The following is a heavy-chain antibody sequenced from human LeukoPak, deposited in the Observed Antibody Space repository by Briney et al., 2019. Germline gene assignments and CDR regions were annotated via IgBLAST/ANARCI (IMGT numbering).Heavy chain of an antibody. Sequence: GGSLRLSCAASGFTFSDYYMSWIRQAPGKGLEWVSYISSSGSTIYYADSVKGRFTISRDNAKNSLYLQMNSLRAEDTAVYYCARVIGVRFLEWPNPGAFDIWAKGQWSPSLQ. D-gene: IGHD3-3*01. CDR2: ISSSGSTI. J-gene: IGHJ3*02. CDR3: ARVIGVRFLEWPNPGAFDI. V-gene: IGHV3-11*04. CDR1: GFTFSDYY.